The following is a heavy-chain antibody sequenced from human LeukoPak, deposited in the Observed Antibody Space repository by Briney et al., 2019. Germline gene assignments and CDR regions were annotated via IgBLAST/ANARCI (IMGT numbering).Heavy chain of an antibody. CDR1: GFTFSSYA. D-gene: IGHD6-19*01. Sequence: GGSLRLSCAASGFTFSSYAMTWVRQAPGKGLEWVSAISGSGGSTYYADSVKGRFTISRDNSKNTLYPQMNSLRAEDTAVYYCAKDPGGWYFDYWGQGTLVTVSS. CDR3: AKDPGGWYFDY. CDR2: ISGSGGST. V-gene: IGHV3-23*01. J-gene: IGHJ4*02.